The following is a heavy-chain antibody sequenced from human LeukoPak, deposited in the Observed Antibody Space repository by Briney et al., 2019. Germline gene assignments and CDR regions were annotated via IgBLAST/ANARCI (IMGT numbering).Heavy chain of an antibody. CDR1: GGSISSYY. CDR2: IYYSGST. J-gene: IGHJ4*02. V-gene: IGHV4-59*01. D-gene: IGHD6-19*01. CDR3: ARSPYSSGWYPQALLLNPAFYFDQ. Sequence: PSETLSLTCTVSGGSISSYYWSWIRQPPGKGLEWIGYIYYSGSTNYNPSLKSRVTISVDTSKNQFSLKLSSVTAADTAVYYCARSPYSSGWYPQALLLNPAFYFDQWGQGTLVNVSS.